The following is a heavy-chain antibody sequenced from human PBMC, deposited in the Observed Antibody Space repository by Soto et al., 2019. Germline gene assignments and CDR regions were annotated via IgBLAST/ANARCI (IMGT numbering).Heavy chain of an antibody. D-gene: IGHD4-17*01. CDR1: GFTFSSYA. V-gene: IGHV3-23*01. CDR2: ISGSDGNT. J-gene: IGHJ4*02. Sequence: EVHVLESGGGLVQPGGSLRLSCAASGFTFSSYAMNWVRQAPGKGLEWVSSISGSDGNTYYADSVKGRFTISRDNSKNTVDLQMNSLRAEDTAVYFCATAVLYGDYGRGVDYWGQGTLVTVSS. CDR3: ATAVLYGDYGRGVDY.